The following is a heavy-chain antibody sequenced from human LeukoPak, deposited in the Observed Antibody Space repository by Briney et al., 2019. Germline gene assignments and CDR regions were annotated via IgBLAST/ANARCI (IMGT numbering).Heavy chain of an antibody. J-gene: IGHJ5*02. V-gene: IGHV6-1*01. D-gene: IGHD3-22*01. CDR3: AREIWGDYYDSSGYYFVWANWFDP. CDR1: GDSVSSNSAA. CDR2: TYYRSKWYN. Sequence: SQTLSLTCAISGDSVSSNSAAWNWIRQSPSRGLEWLGRTYYRSKWYNDYAVSVKSRITINPDTSKNQLSLQLNSVTPEDTAVYYCAREIWGDYYDSSGYYFVWANWFDPWGQGTLVTVSS.